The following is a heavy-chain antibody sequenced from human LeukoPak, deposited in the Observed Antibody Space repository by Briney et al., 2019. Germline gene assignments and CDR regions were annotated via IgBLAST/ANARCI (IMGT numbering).Heavy chain of an antibody. Sequence: SVKVSCKASGGTFSSYAISWVRQAPGQGLEWMGGIIPIFGTANYAQKSQGRVTITADESTSTAYMELSSLRSEDTAVYYCASLAAYCGGDCYSWDFDYWGQGTLVTVSS. J-gene: IGHJ4*02. CDR1: GGTFSSYA. CDR3: ASLAAYCGGDCYSWDFDY. V-gene: IGHV1-69*13. CDR2: IIPIFGTA. D-gene: IGHD2-21*01.